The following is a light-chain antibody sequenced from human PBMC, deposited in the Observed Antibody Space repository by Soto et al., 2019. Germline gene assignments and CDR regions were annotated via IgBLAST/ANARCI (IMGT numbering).Light chain of an antibody. CDR3: QHRSNWPIT. J-gene: IGKJ5*01. CDR1: QSVSSN. V-gene: IGKV3-11*01. Sequence: EIVMTQSPATLSVSPGERATLSCRASQSVSSNLAWYQQKPGQAPRLLIYDASNRATGIPARFSGSGSGTDFTLTISSLEPEDFAVYYCQHRSNWPITFGQGTRREIK. CDR2: DAS.